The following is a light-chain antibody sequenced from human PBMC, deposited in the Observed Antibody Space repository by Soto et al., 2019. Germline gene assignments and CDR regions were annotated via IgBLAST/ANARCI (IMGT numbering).Light chain of an antibody. J-gene: IGKJ3*01. Sequence: DIQMTQSPPSLSASVGDRVTITCRASQGIRNFVAWYQQKPGKAPKLLIYAASTLQSGVPSRFSGSGSGTDFTLTINRRQPEDVATYSCQKYSSVPVFGPGTKVEIK. CDR1: QGIRNF. CDR2: AAS. CDR3: QKYSSVPV. V-gene: IGKV1-27*01.